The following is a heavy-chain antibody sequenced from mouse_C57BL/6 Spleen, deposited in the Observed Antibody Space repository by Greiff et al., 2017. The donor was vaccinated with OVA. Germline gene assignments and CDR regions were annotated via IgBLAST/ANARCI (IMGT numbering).Heavy chain of an antibody. CDR1: GYSITSGYY. CDR2: ISYDGSN. Sequence: EESGPGLVKPSQSLSLTCSVTGYSITSGYYWNWIRQFPGNKLEWMGYISYDGSNNYNPSLKNRISITRDTSKNQFFLKLNSVTTEDTATYYCARWSGYAMDYWGQGTSVTVSS. CDR3: ARWSGYAMDY. J-gene: IGHJ4*01. V-gene: IGHV3-6*01.